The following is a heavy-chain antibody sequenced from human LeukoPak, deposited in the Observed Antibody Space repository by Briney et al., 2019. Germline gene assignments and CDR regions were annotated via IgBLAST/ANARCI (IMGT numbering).Heavy chain of an antibody. CDR1: GGSISSGSYY. CDR3: ARESPTRGI. D-gene: IGHD2-2*01. Sequence: SQTLSLTCTVSGGSISSGSYYWSWIRQPAGKGLEWIGRIYTSGSTNYNPSLKSRVTISVDTSKNQFSLKLSSVTAADTAVYYCARESPTRGIWGQGTMVTVSS. V-gene: IGHV4-61*02. J-gene: IGHJ3*02. CDR2: IYTSGST.